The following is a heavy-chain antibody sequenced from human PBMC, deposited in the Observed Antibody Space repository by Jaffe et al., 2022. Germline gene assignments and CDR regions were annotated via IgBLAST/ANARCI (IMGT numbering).Heavy chain of an antibody. V-gene: IGHV3-30*02. CDR2: IRYDGSNK. CDR1: GFTFSSYG. J-gene: IGHJ5*02. CDR3: AKDLYPNWFDP. Sequence: QVQLVESGGGVVQPGGSLRLSCAASGFTFSSYGMHWVRQAPGKGLEWVAFIRYDGSNKYYADSVKGRFTISRDNSKNTLYLQMNSLRAEDTAVYYCAKDLYPNWFDPWGQGTLVTVSS.